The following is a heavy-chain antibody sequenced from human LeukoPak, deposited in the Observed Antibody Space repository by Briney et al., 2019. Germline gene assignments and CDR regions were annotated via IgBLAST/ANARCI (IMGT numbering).Heavy chain of an antibody. CDR1: GFAFDDYS. Sequence: GGSLRPSCAASGFAFDDYSMHWVRQPPGKGLEWVSGISWNSGSIDYADSVKGRFTISRDNAKNSLYLQMNSLRAEDTALYYCAKDTEGIDILTGYFRYWGQGTLVTVSS. CDR3: AKDTEGIDILTGYFRY. J-gene: IGHJ4*02. CDR2: ISWNSGSI. D-gene: IGHD3-9*01. V-gene: IGHV3-9*01.